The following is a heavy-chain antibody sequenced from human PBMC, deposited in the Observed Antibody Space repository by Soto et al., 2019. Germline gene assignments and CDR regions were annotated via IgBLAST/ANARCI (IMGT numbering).Heavy chain of an antibody. V-gene: IGHV4-59*08. CDR3: ARTAFIAVAGTCYFDY. J-gene: IGHJ4*02. D-gene: IGHD6-19*01. CDR1: GGSISSYY. Sequence: SETLSLTCTVSGGSISSYYWSWIRQPPGKGLEWIGYIYYSGSTNYNPSLKSRVTISVDTSKNQFSLKPSSVTAADTAVYYCARTAFIAVAGTCYFDYWGQGTLVTVSS. CDR2: IYYSGST.